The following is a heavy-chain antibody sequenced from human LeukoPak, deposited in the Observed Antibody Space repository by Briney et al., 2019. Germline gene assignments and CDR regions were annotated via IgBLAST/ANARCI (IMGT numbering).Heavy chain of an antibody. J-gene: IGHJ6*03. D-gene: IGHD6-13*01. V-gene: IGHV4-34*01. CDR1: GGSTSDYY. CDR2: INHSGST. Sequence: SSETLSLTCSVSGGSTSDYYWNWIRQPPGKGLEWIGEINHSGSTNYNPSLKSRVTISVDTSKNQFSLKLSSVTAADTAVYYCARGLVSSSWYRYYYYYMDVWGKGTTVTVSS. CDR3: ARGLVSSSWYRYYYYYMDV.